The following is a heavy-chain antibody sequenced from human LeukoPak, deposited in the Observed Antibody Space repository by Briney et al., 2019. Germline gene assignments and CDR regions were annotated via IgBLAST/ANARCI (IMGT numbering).Heavy chain of an antibody. Sequence: GGSLRLSCAASGFPLSSYWMSWVRQAPGKGLDWVANIKQDGSEKYYVDSVKGRFTISRDNAKNSLYLQMNSLRAEDTAVYYCARDGVGATGAGIDYWGQGTLVTVSS. J-gene: IGHJ4*02. CDR2: IKQDGSEK. CDR3: ARDGVGATGAGIDY. D-gene: IGHD1-26*01. CDR1: GFPLSSYW. V-gene: IGHV3-7*01.